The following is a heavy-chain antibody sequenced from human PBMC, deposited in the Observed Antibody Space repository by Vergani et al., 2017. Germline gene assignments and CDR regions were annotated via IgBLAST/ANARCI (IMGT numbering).Heavy chain of an antibody. CDR3: AKDIVSSSWYGGYYYGMDV. Sequence: EVQLVESGGVVVQPGGSLRLSCAASGFTFDDYAMHWVRQAPGKGLEWVSLISWDGGSTYYADSVKGRFTISRDNSKNSLYLQMNSLRAEDTALYYCAKDIVSSSWYGGYYYGMDVWGQXP. CDR1: GFTFDDYA. J-gene: IGHJ6*02. D-gene: IGHD6-13*01. CDR2: ISWDGGST. V-gene: IGHV3-43D*03.